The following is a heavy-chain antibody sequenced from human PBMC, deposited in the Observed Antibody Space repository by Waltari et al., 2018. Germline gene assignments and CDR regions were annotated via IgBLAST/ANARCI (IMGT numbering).Heavy chain of an antibody. CDR1: GFTFSSYA. D-gene: IGHD3-3*01. V-gene: IGHV3-30-3*01. Sequence: QVQLVESGGGVVQPGRSLRLSCVASGFTFSSYAMHWVRQAPGKGLEWVAVISHDGGNEYYSDSMKGRFTISRDNSKNKLYLQMNSLTVEDTAVYSCVRSDRETIFGVRWFDPWGQGTLVTVSS. J-gene: IGHJ5*02. CDR2: ISHDGGNE. CDR3: VRSDRETIFGVRWFDP.